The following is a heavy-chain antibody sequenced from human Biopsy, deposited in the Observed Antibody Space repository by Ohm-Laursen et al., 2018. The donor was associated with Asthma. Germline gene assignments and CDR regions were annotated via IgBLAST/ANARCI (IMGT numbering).Heavy chain of an antibody. D-gene: IGHD1-26*01. J-gene: IGHJ4*02. Sequence: SLRLSCSATGFSFSNFGMHWVRQAPGKGLEWVAVISFDGSNEDYADSVKGRFTISRDNSMNTLFLEMNSLRAKDTAVYYCAKEVFPGWELRRGPDSWGQGTLVTVSS. V-gene: IGHV3-30*18. CDR2: ISFDGSNE. CDR3: AKEVFPGWELRRGPDS. CDR1: GFSFSNFG.